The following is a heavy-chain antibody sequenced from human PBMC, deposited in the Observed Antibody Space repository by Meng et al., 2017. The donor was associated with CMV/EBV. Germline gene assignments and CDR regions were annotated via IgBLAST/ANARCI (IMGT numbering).Heavy chain of an antibody. Sequence: QTSLKESGPTPVKPKPTLPLPCTFSGSSLSNSGGGVGWIRQPPGKALEWLALIYWDDDKRYSPSLKSRLTITKDTSKNQVVLTMTNMDPVDTATYYCERLYGSSGYYLGYFDYWGQGTLVTVLL. D-gene: IGHD3-22*01. CDR1: GSSLSNSGGG. V-gene: IGHV2-5*02. J-gene: IGHJ4*02. CDR3: ERLYGSSGYYLGYFDY. CDR2: IYWDDDK.